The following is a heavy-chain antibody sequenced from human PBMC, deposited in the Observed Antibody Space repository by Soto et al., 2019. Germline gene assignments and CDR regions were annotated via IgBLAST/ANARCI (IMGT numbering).Heavy chain of an antibody. CDR2: IYYSGST. J-gene: IGHJ6*03. D-gene: IGHD3-3*01. CDR1: GGSISSSYY. Sequence: PSETLSLTCTVSGGSISSSYYWSWIRQPPGKGLEWIGYIYYSGSTNYNPSLKSRVTISVDTSKNQFSLKLSSVTAADTAVYYCARDRAHYDFWSGPNYMDVWGKGTTVTVSS. CDR3: ARDRAHYDFWSGPNYMDV. V-gene: IGHV4-61*01.